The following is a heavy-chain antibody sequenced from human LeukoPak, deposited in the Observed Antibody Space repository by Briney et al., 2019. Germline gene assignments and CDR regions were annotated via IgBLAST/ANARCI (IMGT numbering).Heavy chain of an antibody. D-gene: IGHD2-21*02. CDR3: ARDPGGDYPYFDY. J-gene: IGHJ4*02. CDR1: GFTFSSNY. V-gene: IGHV3-53*01. CDR2: IYSGGST. Sequence: GGSLRLSCAASGFTFSSNYMSWVRQAPGKGLEWVSVIYSGGSTYYADSVKGRFTISRDNSKNTLYLQMNSLRAEDTAVYYCARDPGGDYPYFDYWGQGTLVTVSS.